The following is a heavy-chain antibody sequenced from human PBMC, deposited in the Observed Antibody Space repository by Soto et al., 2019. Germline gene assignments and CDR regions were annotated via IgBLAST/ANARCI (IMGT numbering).Heavy chain of an antibody. Sequence: SETLSLTCTVSGGSISSHYWSWIRQPPGQGLEWIGYINYSGSTNYNPSLKSRVTISVDTSKSQFSLKLSSVTAADTAVYYCARRLDSSSGWFDPWGQGTLVTVSS. CDR2: INYSGST. CDR3: ARRLDSSSGWFDP. CDR1: GGSISSHY. V-gene: IGHV4-59*11. J-gene: IGHJ5*02. D-gene: IGHD6-6*01.